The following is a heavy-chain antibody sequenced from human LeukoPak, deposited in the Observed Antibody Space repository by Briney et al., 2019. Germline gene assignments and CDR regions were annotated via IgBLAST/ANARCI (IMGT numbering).Heavy chain of an antibody. CDR1: GSTFTSYD. V-gene: IGHV1-8*01. Sequence: GASVKVSCKASGSTFTSYDINWVRQATGQRLEWMGWMNPNSGNTGYAQKFQGRVTMTRNTSMSTAYMELSSLRSEDTAVYYCARDRHDSSGAFDYWGQGTLVTVSS. CDR3: ARDRHDSSGAFDY. D-gene: IGHD3-22*01. J-gene: IGHJ4*02. CDR2: MNPNSGNT.